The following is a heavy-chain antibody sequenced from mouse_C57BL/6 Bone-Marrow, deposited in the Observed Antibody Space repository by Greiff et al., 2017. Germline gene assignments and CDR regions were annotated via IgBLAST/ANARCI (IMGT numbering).Heavy chain of an antibody. D-gene: IGHD1-1*01. Sequence: QVQLQQSGAELARPGASVKMSCKASGYTFTSYTMHWVKQRPGQGLEWIGYINPSSGYTKYNQKFKDKATLTADKSSSTAYMQLSSLTSEDSAVYYCARSRTTVFDYWGQGTTLTVSS. CDR2: INPSSGYT. V-gene: IGHV1-4*01. CDR1: GYTFTSYT. J-gene: IGHJ2*01. CDR3: ARSRTTVFDY.